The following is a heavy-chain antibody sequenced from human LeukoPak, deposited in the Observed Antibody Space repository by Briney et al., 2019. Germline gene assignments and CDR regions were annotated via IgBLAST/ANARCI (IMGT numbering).Heavy chain of an antibody. CDR1: GYTFTGYY. J-gene: IGHJ6*02. V-gene: IGHV1-2*02. Sequence: ASVTVSCKASGYTFTGYYMHWVRQAPGQGLEWMGWINPNSGGTNYAQKFQGRVTMTRDTSISTAYMELSRLRSDDTAVYYCARDSSYYDILTGYYRRGMDVWGQGTTVTVSS. CDR3: ARDSSYYDILTGYYRRGMDV. D-gene: IGHD3-9*01. CDR2: INPNSGGT.